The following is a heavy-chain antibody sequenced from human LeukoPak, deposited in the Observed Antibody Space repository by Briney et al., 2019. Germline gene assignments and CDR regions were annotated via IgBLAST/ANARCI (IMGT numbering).Heavy chain of an antibody. CDR2: ISSSSSYI. CDR3: ARDVGSGRYSASGPIDY. J-gene: IGHJ4*02. Sequence: GGSLRLSCAVSGFTFSNYAMNWVRQAPGKGLEWLSFISSSSSYIYYADSVKGRFTISRDNAKNSLYLQMNSLRAEDTAVYYCARDVGSGRYSASGPIDYWGQGTLVTVSS. D-gene: IGHD3-10*01. V-gene: IGHV3-21*01. CDR1: GFTFSNYA.